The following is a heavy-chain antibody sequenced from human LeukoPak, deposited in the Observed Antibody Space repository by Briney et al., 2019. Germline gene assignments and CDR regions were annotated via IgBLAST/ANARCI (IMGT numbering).Heavy chain of an antibody. V-gene: IGHV4-59*01. CDR2: IYYSGST. Sequence: SETLSLTCTVSGGSISSYYWSWIRQPPGKGLEWIGYIYYSGSTNYNPSLKSRVTISVDTSKNQFSLKLSSVTAADTAVYYCARVFSGLSTLDYWGQGTLVTVSS. D-gene: IGHD6-19*01. CDR1: GGSISSYY. CDR3: ARVFSGLSTLDY. J-gene: IGHJ4*02.